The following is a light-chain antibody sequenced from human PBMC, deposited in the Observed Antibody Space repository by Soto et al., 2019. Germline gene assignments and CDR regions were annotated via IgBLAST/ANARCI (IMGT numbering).Light chain of an antibody. Sequence: DIVMTQSPDSLAVSLGERATINCKSSQSVLYSSNNKNYLAWYQQKPGKAPKLLIYKASSLESGVPSRFSGSGSGTEFTLTISSLQPDDFATYYCQQYNSYWTFGQGNKVDI. J-gene: IGKJ1*01. V-gene: IGKV4-1*01. CDR3: QQYNSYWT. CDR2: KAS. CDR1: QSVLYSSNNKNY.